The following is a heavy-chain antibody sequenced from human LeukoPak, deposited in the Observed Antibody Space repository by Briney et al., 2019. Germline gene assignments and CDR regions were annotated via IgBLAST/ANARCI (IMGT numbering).Heavy chain of an antibody. J-gene: IGHJ4*02. CDR1: GFTFSSYG. CDR2: IRYDGSNK. CDR3: ARAGSSSQAPVFGY. Sequence: GGSLRLSCAASGFTFSSYGMHWVRQAPGKGLEWVAFIRYDGSNKYYADSVKGRFTISRDNSKNTLYLQMNSLRAEDTAVYYCARAGSSSQAPVFGYWGQGTLVTVSS. D-gene: IGHD6-13*01. V-gene: IGHV3-30*02.